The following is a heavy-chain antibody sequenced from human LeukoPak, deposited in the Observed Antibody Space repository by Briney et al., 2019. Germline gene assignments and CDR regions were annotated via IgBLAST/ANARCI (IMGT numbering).Heavy chain of an antibody. D-gene: IGHD2-2*01. J-gene: IGHJ4*02. Sequence: GASVKVSCKASGYTFTSYYMHWVRQAPGQGLEWMGIINPSGGSTSYAQKFQGRVTMTRDTSTSTVYMELSSLRSEDTAVYYCARDVGYCSSTSCPEYYFDYWGQGTLVTVSS. V-gene: IGHV1-46*03. CDR2: INPSGGST. CDR1: GYTFTSYY. CDR3: ARDVGYCSSTSCPEYYFDY.